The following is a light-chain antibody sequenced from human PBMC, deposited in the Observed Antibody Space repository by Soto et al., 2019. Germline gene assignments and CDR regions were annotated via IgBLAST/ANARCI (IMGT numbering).Light chain of an antibody. CDR1: SSDVGSYNL. J-gene: IGLJ1*01. CDR2: EAS. CDR3: CSYAGSSTWV. V-gene: IGLV2-23*01. Sequence: QSVLTQPASVSGSPGQSITISCTGTSSDVGSYNLVSWYQQHPGKVPKIMIYEASKRPSGAPNRFSGSKSGNTVSLTISGLQAEDEADYYCCSYAGSSTWVFGTGTKLTVL.